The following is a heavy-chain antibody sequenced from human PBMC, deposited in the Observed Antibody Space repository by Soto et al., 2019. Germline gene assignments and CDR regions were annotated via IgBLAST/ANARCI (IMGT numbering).Heavy chain of an antibody. CDR3: ARSQAAAGSLADTRYYYYGMDV. J-gene: IGHJ6*02. CDR1: GYTFTGYY. CDR2: INPNSGGT. D-gene: IGHD6-13*01. Sequence: ASVKVSCKASGYTFTGYYMHWVRQAPGQGLEWMGWINPNSGGTNYAQKFQGWVTMTRDTSISTAYMELSRLRSDDTAVYYCARSQAAAGSLADTRYYYYGMDVWGQGTTVTVSS. V-gene: IGHV1-2*04.